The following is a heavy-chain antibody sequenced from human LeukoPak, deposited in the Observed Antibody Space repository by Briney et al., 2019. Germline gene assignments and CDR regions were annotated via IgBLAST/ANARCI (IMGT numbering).Heavy chain of an antibody. CDR3: ARGRQLAPIGY. CDR1: GGSISSSSYY. J-gene: IGHJ4*02. Sequence: PSETLSLTCTVSGGSISSSSYYWGWIRQPPGKGLEWIGSIYYSGSTYYNPSLKSRVTISVDTSKNQFSLKLSSVTAADTAVYYCARGRQLAPIGYWGQGTLVTVSS. CDR2: IYYSGST. D-gene: IGHD6-13*01. V-gene: IGHV4-39*07.